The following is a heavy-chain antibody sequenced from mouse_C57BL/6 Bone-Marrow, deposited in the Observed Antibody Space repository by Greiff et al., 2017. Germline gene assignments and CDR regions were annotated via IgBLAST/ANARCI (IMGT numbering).Heavy chain of an antibody. Sequence: QVHVKQPGAELVKPGASVKLSCKASGYTFTNYWMHWVKQRPGQGLEWIGMMHPNGGSPDYNEKFKSEATLSVEKSSRTAYMELSSLTSEDSAVYYCARSYDYDDYTMDYWGQGTSVTVSS. D-gene: IGHD2-4*01. CDR3: ARSYDYDDYTMDY. J-gene: IGHJ4*01. CDR2: MHPNGGSP. CDR1: GYTFTNYW. V-gene: IGHV1-64*01.